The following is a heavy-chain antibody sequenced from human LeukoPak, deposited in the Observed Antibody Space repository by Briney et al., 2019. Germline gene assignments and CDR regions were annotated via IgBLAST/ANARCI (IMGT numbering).Heavy chain of an antibody. CDR2: INHSGST. J-gene: IGHJ4*02. Sequence: SETLSLTCAVYGGSLSGYYWSWIRQPPGKGLEWIGEINHSGSTNYNPSLKSRVTISVDTSKNQFSLKLSSVTAADTAVYYCARTSSTSPGGGYYFDYWGQGTLVTVSS. CDR1: GGSLSGYY. D-gene: IGHD2-2*01. CDR3: ARTSSTSPGGGYYFDY. V-gene: IGHV4-34*01.